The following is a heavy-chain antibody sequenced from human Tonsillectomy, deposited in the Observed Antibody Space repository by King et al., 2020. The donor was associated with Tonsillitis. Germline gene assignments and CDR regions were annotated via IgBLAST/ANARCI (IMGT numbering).Heavy chain of an antibody. D-gene: IGHD6-19*01. CDR3: AKDSIAVNYFDY. CDR2: VSVGGGRT. V-gene: IGHV3-43*02. CDR1: GFTFDDYS. J-gene: IGHJ4*02. Sequence: VQLVESGGGVVQPGGSLRLSCAASGFTFDDYSMHCVRHAPGKGLEWVSLVSVGGGRTYYADSVKGRFTISRDNSKNSLYLQMNSLRTDDTALYYCAKDSIAVNYFDYWGQGTLVTVSS.